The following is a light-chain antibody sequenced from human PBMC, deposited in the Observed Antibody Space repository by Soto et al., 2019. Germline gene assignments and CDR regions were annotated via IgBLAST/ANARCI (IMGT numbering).Light chain of an antibody. Sequence: DIVMTQSPATLSVSPGERATLSCRASQSVSSNLAWYHQKPGQAPRLLIYGASTRATGIPARFSGSGSGTECTLTISSLQSEDFAVYYCQQYNNWPRTFGQGTKVEI. CDR1: QSVSSN. J-gene: IGKJ1*01. V-gene: IGKV3-15*01. CDR3: QQYNNWPRT. CDR2: GAS.